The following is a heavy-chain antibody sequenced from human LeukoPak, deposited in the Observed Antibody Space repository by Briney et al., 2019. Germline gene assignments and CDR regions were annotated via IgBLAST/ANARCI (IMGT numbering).Heavy chain of an antibody. CDR2: FYSGDTT. Sequence: PGGSLRLSCAASGFTVSSTYMSWVRQAPWKGLEWVSVFYSGDTTYYANSVKGRFTISRDNSKNMLYLQMNSLRAEDTAVYYCARRLLTGYYEFWGQGTLVTVSS. D-gene: IGHD3-9*01. CDR3: ARRLLTGYYEF. J-gene: IGHJ4*02. V-gene: IGHV3-66*01. CDR1: GFTVSSTY.